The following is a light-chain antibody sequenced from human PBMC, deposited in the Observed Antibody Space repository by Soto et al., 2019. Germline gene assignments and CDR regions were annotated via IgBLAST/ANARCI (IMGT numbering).Light chain of an antibody. CDR1: SSNIGRNT. CDR3: ASWDDSLKGGL. CDR2: SDA. Sequence: QPVLTQPPSASGAPGQRVTISCSGSSSNIGRNTVNWYQQLPGTAPKLLIFSDAQRPSGVPDRFSGSRSGTSASLAISGLQSDDEADYYCASWDDSLKGGLFGGGTKLTVL. V-gene: IGLV1-44*01. J-gene: IGLJ2*01.